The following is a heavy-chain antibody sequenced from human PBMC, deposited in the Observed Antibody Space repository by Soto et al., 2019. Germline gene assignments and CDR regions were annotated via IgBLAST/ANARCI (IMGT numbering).Heavy chain of an antibody. V-gene: IGHV1-18*01. Sequence: QAQLVQSGAEAKEPGASVKVSCKASGYSFTTSGITWVRQAPGQGLEWMGWISTYNGNTNYAQKLQDRVTLTTDTPTSTAYMELRSLRSDDTAVYYCARRLYGDYDYWGQGTLVTVSS. D-gene: IGHD4-17*01. CDR3: ARRLYGDYDY. CDR1: GYSFTTSG. CDR2: ISTYNGNT. J-gene: IGHJ4*02.